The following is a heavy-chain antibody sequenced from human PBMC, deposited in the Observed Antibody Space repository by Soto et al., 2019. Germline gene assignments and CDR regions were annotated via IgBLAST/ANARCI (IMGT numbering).Heavy chain of an antibody. Sequence: SETLCMPSTFAGGSIISYFCNWIRQPAGKGLEWIGRIDNSGNTNYNPSLKSRVTMSADTSRNQFSLKLNSVTAADTAVYYCAPRGQDFWSGPFDYWGQGAMVTVSS. V-gene: IGHV4-4*07. CDR3: APRGQDFWSGPFDY. D-gene: IGHD3-3*01. J-gene: IGHJ4*02. CDR1: GGSIISYF. CDR2: IDNSGNT.